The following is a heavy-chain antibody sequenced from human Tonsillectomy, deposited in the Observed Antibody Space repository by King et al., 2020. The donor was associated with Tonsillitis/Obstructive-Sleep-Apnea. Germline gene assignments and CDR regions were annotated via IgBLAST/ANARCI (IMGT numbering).Heavy chain of an antibody. D-gene: IGHD3-16*01. Sequence: VQLQQWGAGLLKPSETLSLTCAVYGESFSGYYWSWIRQPPGKGLEWIGEIDHSGTTNYNPSLKSRVTISADTSKTQFSLELSSVTAADTAIYYCAREITTGAFDIWGQGTMVTVSS. CDR2: IDHSGTT. V-gene: IGHV4-34*01. CDR1: GESFSGYY. J-gene: IGHJ3*02. CDR3: AREITTGAFDI.